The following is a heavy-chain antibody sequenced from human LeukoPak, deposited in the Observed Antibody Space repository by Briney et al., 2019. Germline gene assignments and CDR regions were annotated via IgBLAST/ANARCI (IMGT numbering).Heavy chain of an antibody. CDR1: GGSISSYY. CDR2: IYYSGST. J-gene: IGHJ6*03. Sequence: SETLSLTCTVSGGSISSYYWSWIRQPPGKGLEWIGYIYYSGSTNYNPSLKSRVTISVDTSKNQFSLKLSSVTAADTAVYYCARSRQSGYYHYYMDVWGKGTTVTVSS. V-gene: IGHV4-59*01. CDR3: ARSRQSGYYHYYMDV.